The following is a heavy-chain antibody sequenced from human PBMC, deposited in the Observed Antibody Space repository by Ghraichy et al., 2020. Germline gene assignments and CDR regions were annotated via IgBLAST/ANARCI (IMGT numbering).Heavy chain of an antibody. CDR1: GGSISSYSDY. V-gene: IGHV4-39*01. CDR3: ARNKTGSLSGWFDP. J-gene: IGHJ5*02. D-gene: IGHD6-6*01. Sequence: GSLRLSCTVSGGSISSYSDYWGWLRQSPGKGLEWIGSIYNSVSTHYNPSLRSRVTISIDTSKDQFSLRLTSVTAADTAVYYCARNKTGSLSGWFDPWGQG. CDR2: IYNSVST.